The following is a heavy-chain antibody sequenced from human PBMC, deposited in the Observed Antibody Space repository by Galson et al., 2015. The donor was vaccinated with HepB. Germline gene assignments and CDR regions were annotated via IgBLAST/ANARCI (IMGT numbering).Heavy chain of an antibody. V-gene: IGHV3-23*01. CDR1: GFTFSYYA. J-gene: IGHJ4*02. CDR2: ITPSGDNT. Sequence: SLRLSCAVSGFTFSYYAMSWVRQAPGKGLEWVSAITPSGDNTYSADSMKGRFTISRDNSQNTLFLQMNSLRADDTAIYFCAKVFPEKTDGWYRQALYYFDAWGKGTRVTVSS. D-gene: IGHD6-19*01. CDR3: AKVFPEKTDGWYRQALYYFDA.